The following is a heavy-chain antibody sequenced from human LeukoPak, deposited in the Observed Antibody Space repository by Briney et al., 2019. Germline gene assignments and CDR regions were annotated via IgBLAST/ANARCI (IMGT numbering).Heavy chain of an antibody. CDR3: ARDIDSNMARGYRTRAFDI. CDR1: GYTFTSYY. CDR2: INPSGGST. D-gene: IGHD4-4*01. J-gene: IGHJ3*02. V-gene: IGHV1-46*01. Sequence: ASVTVSCKASGYTFTSYYMHWVQQAPGQGLEWMGIINPSGGSTSYAQKFQGRVTMTRDTSTSTVYMELSSLRSEDTAVYYCARDIDSNMARGYRTRAFDIWGQGTMVTVSS.